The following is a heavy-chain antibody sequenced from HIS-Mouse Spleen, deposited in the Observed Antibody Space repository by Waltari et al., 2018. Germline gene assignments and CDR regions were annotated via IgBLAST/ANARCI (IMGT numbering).Heavy chain of an antibody. V-gene: IGHV4-39*07. J-gene: IGHJ2*01. CDR2: IDYSGTP. D-gene: IGHD6-13*01. Sequence: QLQLQESGPGLVKPSETLSLTCTVSGGSISSSRYYWGWIRQPPGKGWEWIGSIDYSGTPYYNPSLKSRVTISVDTSKNQFSLKLSSVTAADTAVYYCAREIPYSSSWYDWYFDLWGRGTLVTVSS. CDR1: GGSISSSRYY. CDR3: AREIPYSSSWYDWYFDL.